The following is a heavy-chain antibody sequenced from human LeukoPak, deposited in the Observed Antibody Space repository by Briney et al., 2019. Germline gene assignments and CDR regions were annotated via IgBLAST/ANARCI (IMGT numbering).Heavy chain of an antibody. CDR1: GGSISSSSYY. V-gene: IGHV4-39*01. CDR3: ARPPMGYCSSTSCYNDAFDI. Sequence: KTSETLSLTCTVSGGSISSSSYYWGWIRQPPGKGLEWIGSIFYSGSSSYNPSLKSRVTISVDTSKNQFSLKLSSVTAADTAVYYCARPPMGYCSSTSCYNDAFDIWGQGTMVTVSS. D-gene: IGHD2-2*01. J-gene: IGHJ3*02. CDR2: IFYSGSS.